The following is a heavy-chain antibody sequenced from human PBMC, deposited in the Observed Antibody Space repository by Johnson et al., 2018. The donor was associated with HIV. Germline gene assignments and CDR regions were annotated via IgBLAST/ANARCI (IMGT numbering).Heavy chain of an antibody. J-gene: IGHJ3*02. Sequence: QVRLVESGGGVVQPGGSLRLSCAASGFTFSSYGMHWVRQAPGKGLEWVAFIRYDGSNKYYADSVKGRFTISRDNYKNTLYLQMNTLRAEDTAGYYCSRASVSAPRESSSSCDAVEIWGQGTMVIVSS. CDR3: SRASVSAPRESSSSCDAVEI. CDR2: IRYDGSNK. CDR1: GFTFSSYG. V-gene: IGHV3-30*02. D-gene: IGHD6-6*01.